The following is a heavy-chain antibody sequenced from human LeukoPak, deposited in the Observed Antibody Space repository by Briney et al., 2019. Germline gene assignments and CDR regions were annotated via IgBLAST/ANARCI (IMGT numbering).Heavy chain of an antibody. Sequence: SETLSLTCTVSGGSISSYYWSWIRQPPGEGLEWIGYIYYSGSTNYNPSLKSRVTISVDTSKNQFSLKLSSVTAADTAVYYCAREDRYSSTLGDYCYGMDVWGQGTTVTVSS. D-gene: IGHD6-13*01. V-gene: IGHV4-59*01. J-gene: IGHJ6*02. CDR3: AREDRYSSTLGDYCYGMDV. CDR2: IYYSGST. CDR1: GGSISSYY.